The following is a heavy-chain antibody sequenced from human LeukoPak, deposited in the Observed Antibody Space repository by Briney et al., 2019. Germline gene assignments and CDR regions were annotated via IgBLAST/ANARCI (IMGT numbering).Heavy chain of an antibody. D-gene: IGHD6-13*01. CDR2: LSWDGDYT. V-gene: IGHV3-43*02. CDR3: VKEIQTYNSGWYREGFDS. Sequence: GGSLRLSCAASGFTFSSYAMSWVRQAPGKGLEWVSLLSWDGDYTYYAASVKGRFTISRDNSKNSLFLQMNSLTPDDTALYYCVKEIQTYNSGWYREGFDSWGQGTLVTVSS. J-gene: IGHJ4*02. CDR1: GFTFSSYA.